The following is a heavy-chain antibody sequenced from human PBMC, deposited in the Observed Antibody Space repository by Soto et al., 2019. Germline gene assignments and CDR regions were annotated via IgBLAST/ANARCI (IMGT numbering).Heavy chain of an antibody. J-gene: IGHJ4*02. CDR1: GYSFTSYW. CDR2: IYPGDSDT. CDR3: ASTSSSWYGGHSFDY. V-gene: IGHV5-51*01. D-gene: IGHD6-13*01. Sequence: GESLKISCKGSGYSFTSYWIGWVRQMPGKGLEWMGIIYPGDSDTRYSPSFQGQVTISADKSISTAYLQWSSLKASDTAMYYCASTSSSWYGGHSFDYWGQGTLVTVSS.